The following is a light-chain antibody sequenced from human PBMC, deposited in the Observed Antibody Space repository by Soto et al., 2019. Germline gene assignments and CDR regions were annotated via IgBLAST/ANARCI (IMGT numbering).Light chain of an antibody. J-gene: IGLJ2*01. V-gene: IGLV1-51*01. CDR1: SSNIGKNH. CDR3: VAWDDGLSAVV. Sequence: QSVLTQPPSVSAAPGQKVSISCSGSSSNIGKNHVFWYQHLPVTAPKLLIYDNNKRPSGIPDRFSGSKSGTSATLGITGLQTGDEADYYCVAWDDGLSAVVFGGWTQLTVL. CDR2: DNN.